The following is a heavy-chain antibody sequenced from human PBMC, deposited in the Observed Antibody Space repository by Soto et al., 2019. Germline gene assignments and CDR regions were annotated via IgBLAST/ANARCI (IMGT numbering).Heavy chain of an antibody. CDR3: AKNSRYNWNPDAFDV. CDR1: GFTFNSYA. J-gene: IGHJ3*01. CDR2: ISSSGGST. D-gene: IGHD1-20*01. Sequence: VSLRLSCAASGFTFNSYAMSWVRQAPGKGLEWVSGISSSGGSTDYADSVQGRFTISRDNSKNTLYLQMNSLRAEDTAVYYCAKNSRYNWNPDAFDVWGQGTMVTVSS. V-gene: IGHV3-23*01.